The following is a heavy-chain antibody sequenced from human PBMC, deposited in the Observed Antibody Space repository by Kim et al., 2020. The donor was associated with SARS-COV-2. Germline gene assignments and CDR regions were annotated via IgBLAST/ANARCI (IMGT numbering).Heavy chain of an antibody. D-gene: IGHD3-9*01. Sequence: ADSVKGRFTISRDNAKNSLYLQMNSLRAEDTAVYYCARDDILTIYGMDVWGQGTTVTVSS. V-gene: IGHV3-21*01. CDR3: ARDDILTIYGMDV. J-gene: IGHJ6*02.